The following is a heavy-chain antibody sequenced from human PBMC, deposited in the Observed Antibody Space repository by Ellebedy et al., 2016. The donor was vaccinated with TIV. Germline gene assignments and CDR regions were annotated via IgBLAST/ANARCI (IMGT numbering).Heavy chain of an antibody. Sequence: PGGSLRLSCAASGFTFSSYEMNWVRQAPGKGLEWVSYISGSGSTIFYADSVKCRFTISRDNAKNSLYLQMNSLRAGDTAVYYGARERRTSTSCYELWGQGTLVTVSS. CDR3: ARERRTSTSCYEL. V-gene: IGHV3-48*03. CDR1: GFTFSSYE. D-gene: IGHD2-2*01. CDR2: ISGSGSTI. J-gene: IGHJ4*02.